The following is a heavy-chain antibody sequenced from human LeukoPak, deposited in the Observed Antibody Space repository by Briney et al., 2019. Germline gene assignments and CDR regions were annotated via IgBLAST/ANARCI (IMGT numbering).Heavy chain of an antibody. V-gene: IGHV3-30*02. J-gene: IGHJ6*03. CDR2: IRYDGSNK. D-gene: IGHD3-10*01. CDR1: GFTFSSYG. Sequence: GGSLRLSCAASGFTFSSYGMHWVRQAPGKGLEWVTFIRYDGSNKYYADSVKGRFTISRDNSKNTLYLQMNSLRAEDTAVYYCAKKLLVRGILYYYYYMDVWGEGTTVTISS. CDR3: AKKLLVRGILYYYYYMDV.